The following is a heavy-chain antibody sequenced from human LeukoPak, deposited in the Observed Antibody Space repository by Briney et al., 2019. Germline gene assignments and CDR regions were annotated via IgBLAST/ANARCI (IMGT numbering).Heavy chain of an antibody. V-gene: IGHV3-23*01. J-gene: IGHJ4*02. Sequence: PGGSLRLSCTASRFTFSTYAMSWVRQAPGKGLEWVSSISGSGDTTYYTDSVKGRFTISRDNSKNTLYLQMNSLRAEDTAVYYCAKDKRELSVYYFDYWGQGTLVTVSS. CDR3: AKDKRELSVYYFDY. CDR2: ISGSGDTT. CDR1: RFTFSTYA. D-gene: IGHD1-26*01.